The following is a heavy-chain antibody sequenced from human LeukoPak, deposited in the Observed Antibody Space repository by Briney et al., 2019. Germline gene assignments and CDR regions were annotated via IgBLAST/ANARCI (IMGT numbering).Heavy chain of an antibody. CDR2: ISSSSSYI. Sequence: GGSLRLSCAASGFTFSNYDMNWVRQAPGKGLEWVSSISSSSSYIYYSDSVKSRFTMSRDNAKNSLYLQMNSLRTEDTAVYYCARDLVLSRSVGASEKIDYWGQGTLVTVSS. CDR3: ARDLVLSRSVGASEKIDY. CDR1: GFTFSNYD. V-gene: IGHV3-21*01. D-gene: IGHD1-26*01. J-gene: IGHJ4*02.